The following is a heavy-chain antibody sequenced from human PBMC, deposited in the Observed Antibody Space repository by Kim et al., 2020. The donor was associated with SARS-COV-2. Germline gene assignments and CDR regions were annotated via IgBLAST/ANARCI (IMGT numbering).Heavy chain of an antibody. V-gene: IGHV4-34*01. CDR1: GGSFSGYY. CDR3: ARGPPHDYSNYPYYFDY. J-gene: IGHJ4*02. Sequence: SETLSLTCAVYGGSFSGYYWSWIRQPPGKGLEWIGEINHSGSTNYNPSLKSRVTISVDTSKNQFSLKLSSVTAADTAVYYCARGPPHDYSNYPYYFDYWGQGTLVTVSS. D-gene: IGHD4-4*01. CDR2: INHSGST.